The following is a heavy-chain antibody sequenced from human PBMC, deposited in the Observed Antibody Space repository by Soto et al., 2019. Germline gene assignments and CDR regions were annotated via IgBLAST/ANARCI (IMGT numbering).Heavy chain of an antibody. Sequence: ASVKVSCKASGYTFTSYDINWVRQATGQGLERMGWMNPNSGNTGYAQKFQGRVTMTRNTSISTAYMELSSLRSEDTAVYYCARWRFFSGPDAFDIWGQGTMVTVSS. V-gene: IGHV1-8*01. D-gene: IGHD3-3*01. CDR2: MNPNSGNT. CDR3: ARWRFFSGPDAFDI. CDR1: GYTFTSYD. J-gene: IGHJ3*02.